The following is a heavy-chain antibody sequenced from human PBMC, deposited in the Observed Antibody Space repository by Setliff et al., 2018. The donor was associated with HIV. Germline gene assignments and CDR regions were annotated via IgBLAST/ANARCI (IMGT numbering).Heavy chain of an antibody. CDR3: ARGRVFCDGDSCYHFDY. CDR2: IYFSGSA. J-gene: IGHJ4*02. CDR1: GDSIISGNFF. V-gene: IGHV4-31*01. Sequence: SETLSLTCNVSGDSIISGNFFWSWIRQSPGKGLEWIGYIYFSGSATHNPSLTSPVTIPVDTSKNEFYLTLSSVTAADTAVYYRARGRVFCDGDSCYHFDYWGQGILVTVSS. D-gene: IGHD2-21*02.